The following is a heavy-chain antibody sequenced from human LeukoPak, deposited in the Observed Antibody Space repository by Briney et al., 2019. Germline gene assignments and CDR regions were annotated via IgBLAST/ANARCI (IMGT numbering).Heavy chain of an antibody. D-gene: IGHD2-15*01. V-gene: IGHV4-59*01. CDR1: GGSISSYY. CDR3: ARGRIFDY. CDR2: IYYSGST. J-gene: IGHJ4*02. Sequence: SETLSLTCTVSGGSISSYYWSWIRQPPGKGLEWIGYIYYSGSTNYNPSLKSRVTISVDTSKNQFSLKLSSVTAADTAVYYCARGRIFDYWGQGTLVTVSS.